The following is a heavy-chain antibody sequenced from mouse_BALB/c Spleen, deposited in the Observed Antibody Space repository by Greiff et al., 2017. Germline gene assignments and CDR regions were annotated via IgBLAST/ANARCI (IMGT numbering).Heavy chain of an antibody. D-gene: IGHD2-3*01. CDR1: GYTFTSYY. CDR2: IYPGNVNT. V-gene: IGHV1S56*01. Sequence: QVQLQQSGPELVKPGASVRISCKASGYTFTSYYIHWVKQRPGQGLEWIGWIYPGNVNTKYNEKFKGKATLTADKSSSTAYMQLSSLTSEDSAVYFCARPDGYYDAMDYWGQGTSVTVSS. J-gene: IGHJ4*01. CDR3: ARPDGYYDAMDY.